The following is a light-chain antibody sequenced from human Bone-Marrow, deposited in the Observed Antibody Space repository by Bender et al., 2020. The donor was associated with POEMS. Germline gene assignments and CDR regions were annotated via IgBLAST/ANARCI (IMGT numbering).Light chain of an antibody. CDR1: NSNIGTNA. CDR2: SDN. Sequence: QSVLTQPPSASGTPGQRVTISCSGSNSNIGTNAVNWYRQFPGTAPKLLIYSDNQRPSGVPDRFYAFKSVPSASLAIRGLQSEDEADYYCPAWDAVMSGGVFGGGTKLTIL. J-gene: IGLJ3*02. CDR3: PAWDAVMSGGV. V-gene: IGLV1-44*01.